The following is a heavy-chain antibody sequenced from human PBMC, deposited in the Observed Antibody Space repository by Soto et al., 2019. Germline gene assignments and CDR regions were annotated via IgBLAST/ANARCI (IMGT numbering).Heavy chain of an antibody. CDR2: FDPEDGEV. CDR1: GYTLTELA. D-gene: IGHD3-3*01. CDR3: ASGNLFGAITVHYLDY. V-gene: IGHV1-24*01. J-gene: IGHJ4*02. Sequence: QVQLVQSGAEVKKPGASVKVSCKVSGYTLTELAIHWVRQAPGKGLVWMGVFDPEDGEVVYAQNFQGRVTMSEDTSTDTPDLELSSLRSEDTAVYYCASGNLFGAITVHYLDYWGQGTMVTVSS.